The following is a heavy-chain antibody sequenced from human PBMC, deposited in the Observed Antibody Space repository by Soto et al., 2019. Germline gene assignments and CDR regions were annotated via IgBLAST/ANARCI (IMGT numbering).Heavy chain of an antibody. CDR2: ISAYNGNT. D-gene: IGHD3-10*01. Sequence: ASVKVSCKASGYTFTSYGISWVRQAPGQGLEWMGWISAYNGNTNYAQKLQGRVTMTTDTSTSTAYMELRSLRSDDTAVYYCAIRNSSGSYYKAPDAFDIWGQGTMVTVSS. V-gene: IGHV1-18*01. CDR1: GYTFTSYG. J-gene: IGHJ3*02. CDR3: AIRNSSGSYYKAPDAFDI.